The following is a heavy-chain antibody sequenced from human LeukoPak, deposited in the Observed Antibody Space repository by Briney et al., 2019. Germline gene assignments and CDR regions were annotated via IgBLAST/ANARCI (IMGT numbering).Heavy chain of an antibody. D-gene: IGHD3-22*01. J-gene: IGHJ1*01. CDR3: AKDYYYDSSGRPKYFLH. Sequence: PGGSLRLSCAASGFTFSSYGMHWVRQAPGKGLEWVAVISYDGSNKSYADSVKGRFTISRDNSKNTFYLQMNSLSTEDTAIYYCAKDYYYDSSGRPKYFLHWGQGALVTVSS. CDR2: ISYDGSNK. V-gene: IGHV3-30*18. CDR1: GFTFSSYG.